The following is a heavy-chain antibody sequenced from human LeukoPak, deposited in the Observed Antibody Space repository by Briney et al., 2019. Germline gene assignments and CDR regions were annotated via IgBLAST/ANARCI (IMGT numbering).Heavy chain of an antibody. CDR2: IYQSGST. V-gene: IGHV4-4*02. CDR3: TRVHYSGSGLASYFDY. D-gene: IGHD3-10*01. CDR1: GGSISSDNW. Sequence: SETLSLTCAVSGGSISSDNWWTWVRQPPGKGLEWIGQIYQSGSTNYNHSLKNRLTISVDTSKNKFSLNLRTVTSAETAVYYGTRVHYSGSGLASYFDYWGQGTLVTVSS. J-gene: IGHJ4*02.